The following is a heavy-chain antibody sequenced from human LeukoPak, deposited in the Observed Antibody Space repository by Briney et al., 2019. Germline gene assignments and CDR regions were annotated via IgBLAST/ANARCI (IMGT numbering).Heavy chain of an antibody. V-gene: IGHV1-24*01. CDR2: FDPEDGET. CDR3: VTLGWFGEAYGMDV. D-gene: IGHD3-10*01. CDR1: GYTLTELS. Sequence: GASVKVSCKVSGYTLTELSIHWVRQAPGKGLEWMGGFDPEDGETIYAQKFQGRVTMTEDTSTDTAYMELSSLRSEDTAVYYCVTLGWFGEAYGMDVWSQGTTVTVSS. J-gene: IGHJ6*02.